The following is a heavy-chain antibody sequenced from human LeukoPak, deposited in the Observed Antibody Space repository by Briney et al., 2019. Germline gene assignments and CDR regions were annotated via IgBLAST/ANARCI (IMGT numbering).Heavy chain of an antibody. D-gene: IGHD2-15*01. Sequence: GGSLRLSFPASGSTFSNYGMHWVRQAAGKGLEWVAFISKDGSKKYYGGSVTGRFITSRDNSRNTVYLQMDSLRPEDTAVYYCAKDKGWSGVIDYWGQGTLVTVAS. J-gene: IGHJ4*02. CDR1: GSTFSNYG. CDR2: ISKDGSKK. V-gene: IGHV3-30*18. CDR3: AKDKGWSGVIDY.